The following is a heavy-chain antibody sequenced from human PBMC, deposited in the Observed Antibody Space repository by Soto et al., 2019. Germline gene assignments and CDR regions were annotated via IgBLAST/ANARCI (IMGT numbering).Heavy chain of an antibody. CDR3: ARAHPSGGNSGYFDY. J-gene: IGHJ4*02. CDR2: IYYSGTT. V-gene: IGHV4-59*01. Sequence: PSETLSLTCTVSGGSISHYYWSWIRQPPGKGLEWIGYIYYSGTTNYNPSLKSRVTISVDTSKNQFSLNLSSVTAADTAVFYCARAHPSGGNSGYFDYWGQGALVTVSS. CDR1: GGSISHYY. D-gene: IGHD2-21*02.